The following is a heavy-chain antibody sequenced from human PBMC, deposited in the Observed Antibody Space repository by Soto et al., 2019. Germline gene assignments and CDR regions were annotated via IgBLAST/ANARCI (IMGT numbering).Heavy chain of an antibody. CDR2: IYYSGST. D-gene: IGHD3-10*01. CDR1: GGSISSYY. Sequence: SETLSLTCTVSGGSISSYYWSWIRQPPGKGLEWIGYIYYSGSTNYNPSLKSRVTISVDTSKNQFSLKLSSVTAADTAVYYCARTRRGDYYGSGSYWFDPWGQGTLVTVSS. J-gene: IGHJ5*02. V-gene: IGHV4-59*01. CDR3: ARTRRGDYYGSGSYWFDP.